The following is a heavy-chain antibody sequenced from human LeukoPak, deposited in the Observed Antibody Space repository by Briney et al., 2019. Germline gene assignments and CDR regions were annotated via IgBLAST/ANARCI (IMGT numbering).Heavy chain of an antibody. CDR3: ARGPVVGASTEVFDY. CDR2: ISYDGSNK. Sequence: GGSLRLSCAASGFTFSSYAMHWVRQAPGKGLEWVAVISYDGSNKYYADSVQGRFTISRDNSKNTLYLQMNSLRAEDTAVYYCARGPVVGASTEVFDYWGQGTLVTVSS. CDR1: GFTFSSYA. V-gene: IGHV3-30-3*01. D-gene: IGHD1-26*01. J-gene: IGHJ4*02.